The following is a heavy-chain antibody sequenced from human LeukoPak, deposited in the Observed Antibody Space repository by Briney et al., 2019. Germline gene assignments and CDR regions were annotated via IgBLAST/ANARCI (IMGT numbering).Heavy chain of an antibody. CDR1: GFTVSSNY. CDR3: ARDKGTSYLSSFDY. CDR2: IYSGGST. D-gene: IGHD6-6*01. J-gene: IGHJ4*02. Sequence: GGSLRLSCAASGFTVSSNYMSWVRQAPGKGLEWVSVIYSGGSTYYADSVKGRFTISRDNSKNTLYPQMNSPRAADTAVYYCARDKGTSYLSSFDYWGQGTLVTVSS. V-gene: IGHV3-53*05.